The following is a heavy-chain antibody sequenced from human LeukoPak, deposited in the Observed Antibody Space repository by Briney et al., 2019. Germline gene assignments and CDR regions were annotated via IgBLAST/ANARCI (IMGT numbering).Heavy chain of an antibody. CDR3: ARSDTAAGGAFDI. V-gene: IGHV3-23*01. CDR1: GFTFSSYA. CDR2: ISGSGGST. Sequence: GGSLRLSCAASGFTFSSYAMSWVRQAPGKGLEWVSAISGSGGSTYYADSVKGRFTISRDNAKNSLYLQMNSLRAEDTAVYYCARSDTAAGGAFDIWGQGTMVTVSS. J-gene: IGHJ3*02. D-gene: IGHD3-16*01.